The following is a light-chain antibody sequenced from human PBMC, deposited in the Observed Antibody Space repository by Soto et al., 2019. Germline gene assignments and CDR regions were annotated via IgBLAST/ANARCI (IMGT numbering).Light chain of an antibody. V-gene: IGLV2-8*01. CDR1: SSDVGGYKY. J-gene: IGLJ1*01. CDR2: EVS. Sequence: QSVLTQPPSASGSPGQSVTISCTGTSSDVGGYKYVSGFQQHPGKAARLMIYEVSKRPSAVPDRFSGSKSGNTSSLTVSGLQAEDAADYYGSGYEATSYGSNKYVFGTGTKVTVL. CDR3: SGYEATSYGSNKYV.